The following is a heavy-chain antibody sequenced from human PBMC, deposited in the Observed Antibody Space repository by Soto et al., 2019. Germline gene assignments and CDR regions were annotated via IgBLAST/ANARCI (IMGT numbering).Heavy chain of an antibody. Sequence: TLVNPTQTLTLTCTFSGFSLSTSEVGVGWIRQPPGKALEWLALIYWDDDKRYSPSLQSRLTITKDTSKNQVVLTMTNMDPVDTATYYCAHLLGGCSSKGCSPLRYDYWGQGIPVTVSS. CDR3: AHLLGGCSSKGCSPLRYDY. V-gene: IGHV2-5*02. CDR1: GFSLSTSEVG. J-gene: IGHJ4*02. CDR2: IYWDDDK. D-gene: IGHD2-2*01.